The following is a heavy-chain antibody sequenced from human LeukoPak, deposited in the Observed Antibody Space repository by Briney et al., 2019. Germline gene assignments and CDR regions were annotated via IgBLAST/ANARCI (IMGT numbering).Heavy chain of an antibody. CDR3: ARALDSSGWNGRDY. Sequence: GGSLRLSCAASGFSFNSYAMHWARQAPGKGLEWVAVISYDGRNKDYADSVKGRFTISRDKSKNTLYLQMNSLRPEDTAVYYCARALDSSGWNGRDYWGQGTLVTVSS. D-gene: IGHD6-19*01. CDR1: GFSFNSYA. J-gene: IGHJ4*02. V-gene: IGHV3-30*04. CDR2: ISYDGRNK.